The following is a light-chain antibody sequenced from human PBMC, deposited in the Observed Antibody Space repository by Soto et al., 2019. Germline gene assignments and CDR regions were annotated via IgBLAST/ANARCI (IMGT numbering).Light chain of an antibody. CDR2: GDN. Sequence: QSVLTQPPSVSGAPGQRGTISCTGSSSNIGAGYDVHWYRQLPGAAPKVVIYGDNNRPSGVPDRFSGSKSGTSASLAISGLQSEDEADYYCQSYDTSLSGLVVFGGGTQLTVL. CDR3: QSYDTSLSGLVV. CDR1: SSNIGAGYD. V-gene: IGLV1-40*01. J-gene: IGLJ2*01.